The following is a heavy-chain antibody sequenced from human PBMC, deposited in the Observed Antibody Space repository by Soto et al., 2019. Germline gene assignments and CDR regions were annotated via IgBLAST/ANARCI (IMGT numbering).Heavy chain of an antibody. J-gene: IGHJ6*02. CDR3: ARECYSSGWYFGYYYGMDA. Sequence: GGSLRLSCAASGFTFSSYAMSWVRQAPGKGLEWVSAISGSGGSTYYADSVKGRFTVSRDNSKNTLYLQMNSLRDEDTAVYYCARECYSSGWYFGYYYGMDAWGQGTTVTVSS. V-gene: IGHV3-23*01. CDR1: GFTFSSYA. D-gene: IGHD6-19*01. CDR2: ISGSGGST.